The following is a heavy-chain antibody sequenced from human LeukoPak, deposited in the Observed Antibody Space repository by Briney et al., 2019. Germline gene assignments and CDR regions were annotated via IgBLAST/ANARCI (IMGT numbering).Heavy chain of an antibody. CDR2: IYYSGST. J-gene: IGHJ3*02. V-gene: IGHV4-59*01. CDR3: ARFEYSSSDAFDI. Sequence: PSETLSLTCTVSGGSISSYYWSWIRQPPGKGLEWIGYIYYSGSTNYNPSLKSRVTISVDTSKNQFSLKLSSVTAADTAVYYCARFEYSSSDAFDIWGQGTMVTVSS. CDR1: GGSISSYY. D-gene: IGHD6-6*01.